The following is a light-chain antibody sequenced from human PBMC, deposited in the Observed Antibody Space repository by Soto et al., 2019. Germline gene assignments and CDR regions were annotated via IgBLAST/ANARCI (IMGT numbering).Light chain of an antibody. J-gene: IGKJ1*01. CDR3: QLYGNSPWT. Sequence: EIVLTQSPGTLSLSPGERSTLSCRASQSVSHSYLAWYQQEPGQAPRLLVHGVSIRPTGIPDWFSGSGSGTDFTLNISRLEPEDFAVYYCQLYGNSPWTFGQGTKVEIK. CDR2: GVS. V-gene: IGKV3-20*01. CDR1: QSVSHSY.